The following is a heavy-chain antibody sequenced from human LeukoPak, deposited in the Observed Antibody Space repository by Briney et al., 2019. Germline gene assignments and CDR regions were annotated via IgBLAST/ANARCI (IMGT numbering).Heavy chain of an antibody. Sequence: GGSLRLSCAASGFTFSSYSMNWVRQAPGKGLEWVSSISGSGSYIYYADSVKGRFTISRGNAKNSLYLQMNDLRAEDTAVYYCGRDGGYCTNGFCYLDYWGQGTLV. CDR3: GRDGGYCTNGFCYLDY. J-gene: IGHJ4*02. D-gene: IGHD2-8*01. V-gene: IGHV3-21*01. CDR1: GFTFSSYS. CDR2: ISGSGSYI.